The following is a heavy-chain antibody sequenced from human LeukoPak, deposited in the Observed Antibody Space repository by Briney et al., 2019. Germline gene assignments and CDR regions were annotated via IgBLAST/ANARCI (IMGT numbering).Heavy chain of an antibody. J-gene: IGHJ3*02. CDR1: GFTFSSFA. D-gene: IGHD6-19*01. CDR3: AKVIGSGWRYVFDI. CDR2: MSDSGGRT. Sequence: PGGSLSLSCAASGFTFSSFAMNWVRQAPGGGLEWVSTMSDSGGRTYYADSVKGRFTISRDNSKITMYLQMNSLRAEDTAIYYCAKVIGSGWRYVFDIWGQGTMVTVSS. V-gene: IGHV3-23*01.